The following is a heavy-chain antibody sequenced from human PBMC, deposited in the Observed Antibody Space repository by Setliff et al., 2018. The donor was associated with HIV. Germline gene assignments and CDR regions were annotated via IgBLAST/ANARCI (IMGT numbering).Heavy chain of an antibody. J-gene: IGHJ4*02. CDR2: IKQDGSEK. Sequence: GGSLRLSCVASGFTFSSYAMSWVRQAPGKGLEWVANIKQDGSEKNYVDSVKGRITISRDNATNSVYLQMNGLRVDDTAPYYCTRDGGEYWGEGTLVTVSS. D-gene: IGHD3-16*01. CDR1: GFTFSSYA. V-gene: IGHV3-7*03. CDR3: TRDGGEY.